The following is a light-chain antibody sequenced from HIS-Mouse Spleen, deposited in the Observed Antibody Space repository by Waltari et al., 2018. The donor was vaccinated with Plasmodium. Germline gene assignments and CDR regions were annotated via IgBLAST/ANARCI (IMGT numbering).Light chain of an antibody. J-gene: IGLJ3*02. Sequence: QSALTQPASVSGSPGQSITISCTGTSSDVGSYNLVSWYQQHPGKAPKLMIYEGSKRPSGVSNRSSGSKSCNTASLTISGLQAEDEADYYCCSYAGSSTWVFGGGTKLTVL. CDR2: EGS. CDR1: SSDVGSYNL. V-gene: IGLV2-23*01. CDR3: CSYAGSSTWV.